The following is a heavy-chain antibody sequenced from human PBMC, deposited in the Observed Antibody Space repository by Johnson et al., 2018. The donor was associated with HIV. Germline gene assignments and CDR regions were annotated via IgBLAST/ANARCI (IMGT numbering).Heavy chain of an antibody. CDR2: IKSKTDGGTT. J-gene: IGHJ3*01. Sequence: VQLVESGGGLVKPGGSLRLSCAASGFTFSNAWMSWVRQAPGKGLEWVGRIKSKTDGGTTDYAAPVKGRFTISRDDSKNNLYLQMNSLRGDDTAVYYCARGGLLWFGHPADWGQGTMVTVSS. CDR3: ARGGLLWFGHPAD. D-gene: IGHD3-10*01. CDR1: GFTFSNAW. V-gene: IGHV3-15*01.